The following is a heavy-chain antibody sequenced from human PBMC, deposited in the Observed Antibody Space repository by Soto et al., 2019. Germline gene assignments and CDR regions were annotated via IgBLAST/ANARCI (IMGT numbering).Heavy chain of an antibody. J-gene: IGHJ3*02. D-gene: IGHD3-10*01. Sequence: EVQLVESGGGLVQPGRSLRLSCAASGFTFDDYAMHWVRQAAEKVLEWVSGIRWNGDIIGYADSVKGRFAISRDNAKNSLYLQMNSLRTEDTALYYCAKGYLGSGGSFDIWGQGTMVTVSS. CDR2: IRWNGDII. CDR3: AKGYLGSGGSFDI. CDR1: GFTFDDYA. V-gene: IGHV3-9*01.